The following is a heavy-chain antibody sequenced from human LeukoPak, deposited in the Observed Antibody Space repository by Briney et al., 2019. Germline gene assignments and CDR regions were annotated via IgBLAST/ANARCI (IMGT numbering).Heavy chain of an antibody. V-gene: IGHV1-69*13. CDR3: ASNTNYYENTGHYVLDS. CDR1: GYTFTSYG. D-gene: IGHD3-22*01. Sequence: ASVKVSCKASGYTFTSYGISWVRQAPGQGLEWMGGIIPILGTANYAQEFKGRVTITADEFTGTAYMELSSLRSEDTAVFYCASNTNYYENTGHYVLDSWGQGTLVTVSS. J-gene: IGHJ5*01. CDR2: IIPILGTA.